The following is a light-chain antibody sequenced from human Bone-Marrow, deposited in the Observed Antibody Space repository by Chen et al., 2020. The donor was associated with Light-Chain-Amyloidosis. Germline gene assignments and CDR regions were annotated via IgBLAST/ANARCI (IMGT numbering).Light chain of an antibody. Sequence: LPCGASQDVGDYLAWYQQKPGQAPRLLIYRASIRATDIPARFSGSGSGTEXXXXISSLQSDDFAVYFCHQYDHWPATFGQGTTVEI. CDR2: RAS. V-gene: IGKV3-15*01. CDR1: QDVGDY. J-gene: IGKJ1*01. CDR3: HQYDHWPAT.